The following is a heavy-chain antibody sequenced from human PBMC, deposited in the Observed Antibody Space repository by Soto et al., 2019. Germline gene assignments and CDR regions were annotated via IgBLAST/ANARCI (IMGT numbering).Heavy chain of an antibody. J-gene: IGHJ6*02. CDR3: ERDTFLEWLLAPNYYGMDV. CDR2: ISAYNGNT. D-gene: IGHD3-3*01. Sequence: ASVKVSCKASGYTFTSYGISWVRQAPGKGLEGMGWISAYNGNTNSEQKLQGRVTMTTDTSTSTAYMELRSLRSDDTAVYYCERDTFLEWLLAPNYYGMDVWGQGTTVTVSS. V-gene: IGHV1-18*04. CDR1: GYTFTSYG.